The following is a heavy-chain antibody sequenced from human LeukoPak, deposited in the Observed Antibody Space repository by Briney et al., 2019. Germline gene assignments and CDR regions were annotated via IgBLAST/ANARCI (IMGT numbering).Heavy chain of an antibody. J-gene: IGHJ4*02. D-gene: IGHD4-17*01. Sequence: GGSLRLSCAASGFTFSDYYMSWIRQAPGKGLEWVSYTSSSGSTIYYADSVKGRFTISRDNAKNSLYLQMNSLRAEDTAVYYCARVYYGDYVSPLAYWGQGTLVTVSS. V-gene: IGHV3-11*04. CDR2: TSSSGSTI. CDR1: GFTFSDYY. CDR3: ARVYYGDYVSPLAY.